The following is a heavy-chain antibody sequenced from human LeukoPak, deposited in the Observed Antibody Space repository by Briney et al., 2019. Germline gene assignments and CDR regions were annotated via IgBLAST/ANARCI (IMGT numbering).Heavy chain of an antibody. D-gene: IGHD3-3*01. CDR2: IYYSGST. J-gene: IGHJ6*03. CDR1: GGSISSSSYY. Sequence: SETLSLTCTVSGGSISSSSYYWGWIRQPPGKGLEWIGSIYYSGSTYYNPSLKSRVTISVDTSKNQFSLKLSSVTAADTAVYYCARDIIDFWSGYPYYYMDVWGKGTTVTVSS. CDR3: ARDIIDFWSGYPYYYMDV. V-gene: IGHV4-39*02.